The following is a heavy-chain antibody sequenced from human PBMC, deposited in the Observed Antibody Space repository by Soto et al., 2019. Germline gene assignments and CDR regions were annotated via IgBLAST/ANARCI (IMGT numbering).Heavy chain of an antibody. D-gene: IGHD6-19*01. J-gene: IGHJ4*02. V-gene: IGHV2-26*01. CDR1: GFSLSNARMG. CDR3: ARMGSSGRYLRDYFDY. Sequence: QVTLKESGPVLVKPTETLTLTCTVSGFSLSNARMGVSWIRQPPGKALEWLAHIFSNDEKSYSTSLKSRLTISXVTPKXXVVLTMTNMDPVDTATYYCARMGSSGRYLRDYFDYWGQGTLVTVSS. CDR2: IFSNDEK.